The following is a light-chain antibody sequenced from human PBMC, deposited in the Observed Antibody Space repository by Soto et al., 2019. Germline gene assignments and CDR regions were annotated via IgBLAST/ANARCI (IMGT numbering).Light chain of an antibody. Sequence: EIVLTQSPGTLSLSPGDRATLSCRASQSVSGSSLAWYQQKPGQAPRHLIYGASSRATGIPDRFSGSGSGTVFTLTISRLEPEDFAVYYCQQYGSSPRTFGQGTKVEIK. J-gene: IGKJ1*01. CDR1: QSVSGSS. V-gene: IGKV3-20*01. CDR2: GAS. CDR3: QQYGSSPRT.